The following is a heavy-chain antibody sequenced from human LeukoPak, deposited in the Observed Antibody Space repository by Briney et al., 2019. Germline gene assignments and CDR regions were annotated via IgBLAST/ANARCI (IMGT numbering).Heavy chain of an antibody. Sequence: GGSLRLSCAASGLTFDDYAMHWVRQAPGKGLEWVSGISWNSGSIGYADSVKGRFTISRDNAKNSLYLQMNSLRAEDMALYYCAKGGRGSYYADHFDYWGQGTLVTVSS. D-gene: IGHD1-26*01. CDR2: ISWNSGSI. V-gene: IGHV3-9*03. CDR3: AKGGRGSYYADHFDY. CDR1: GLTFDDYA. J-gene: IGHJ4*02.